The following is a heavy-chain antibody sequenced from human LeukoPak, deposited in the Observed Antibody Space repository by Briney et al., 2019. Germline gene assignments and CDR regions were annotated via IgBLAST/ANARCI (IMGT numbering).Heavy chain of an antibody. D-gene: IGHD3-16*01. J-gene: IGHJ6*03. Sequence: ASVKVSCKASGYTFTMYYIHWVRQAPGQGLEWMGMINPSDGATTYAQRFQGRVTMTRDMSTTTVYMDLRSLRSDDTAVYFCARGRRGGLSWNLGGLFASYYTYYYMDVWGRGTMVTVSS. CDR2: INPSDGAT. V-gene: IGHV1-46*01. CDR3: ARGRRGGLSWNLGGLFASYYTYYYMDV. CDR1: GYTFTMYY.